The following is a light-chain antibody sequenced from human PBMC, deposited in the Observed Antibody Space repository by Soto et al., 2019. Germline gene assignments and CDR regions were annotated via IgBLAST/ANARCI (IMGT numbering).Light chain of an antibody. CDR1: GSNIGSNG. CDR3: AAWDGSLSAVV. CDR2: SDN. V-gene: IGLV1-44*01. Sequence: QSVLTQPPSASGTPGQRVTISCSGSGSNIGSNGVNWYQHIPGTAPKLLLYSDNQRPSGVPDRFSGSKSGTSASLAISGLQSEDEADYYCAAWDGSLSAVVFGGGTQLTVL. J-gene: IGLJ2*01.